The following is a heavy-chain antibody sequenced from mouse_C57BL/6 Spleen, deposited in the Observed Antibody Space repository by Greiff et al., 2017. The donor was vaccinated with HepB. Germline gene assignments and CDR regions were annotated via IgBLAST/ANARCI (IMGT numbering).Heavy chain of an antibody. V-gene: IGHV1-55*01. CDR1: GYTFTSYW. D-gene: IGHD1-1*01. CDR3: ARDYGSSYWYFDV. CDR2: IYPGSGST. J-gene: IGHJ1*03. Sequence: VQLQQPGAELVKPGASVKMSCKASGYTFTSYWITWVKQRPGQGLEWIGDIYPGSGSTNHNEKFKSKATLTVDTSSSTAYMQLSSLTSEDSAVYYCARDYGSSYWYFDVWGTGTTVTVSS.